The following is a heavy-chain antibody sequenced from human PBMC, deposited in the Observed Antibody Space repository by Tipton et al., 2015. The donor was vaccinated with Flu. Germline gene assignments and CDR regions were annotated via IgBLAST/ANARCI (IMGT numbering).Heavy chain of an antibody. D-gene: IGHD4-11*01. Sequence: GEALGSRHFWGWIRQPPGKGLEWIGNIHRSGSTYYNPSLKSRVTMSVDASKNQFSLKVFSVTAADTAVYHCARRDYSNYVSDPKSWFDPWGQGILVTVSS. CDR1: GEALGSRHF. CDR2: IHRSGST. CDR3: ARRDYSNYVSDPKSWFDP. V-gene: IGHV4-38-2*01. J-gene: IGHJ5*02.